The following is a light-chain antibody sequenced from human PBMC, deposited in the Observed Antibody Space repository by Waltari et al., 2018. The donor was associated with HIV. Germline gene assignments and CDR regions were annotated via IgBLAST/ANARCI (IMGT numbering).Light chain of an antibody. Sequence: DIVMTQSPDSLAVSLGERATIHCKSSQNILYSSNNKNFLSWYQQKPGQPPKLLIYWASTRESGVPDRFSGSGSGTDFTLTISSLQAEDVAVYYCQQYYTTPLTFGGGTKVEI. CDR2: WAS. CDR3: QQYYTTPLT. V-gene: IGKV4-1*01. J-gene: IGKJ4*01. CDR1: QNILYSSNNKNF.